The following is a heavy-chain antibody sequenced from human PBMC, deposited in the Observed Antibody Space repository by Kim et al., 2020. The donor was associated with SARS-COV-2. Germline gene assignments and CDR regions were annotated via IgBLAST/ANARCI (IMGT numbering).Heavy chain of an antibody. V-gene: IGHV4-59*01. CDR2: IYYSGIA. J-gene: IGHJ5*02. CDR1: GGSISSYD. Sequence: SETLSLTCTVSGGSISSYDWSWIRQPPGKGLEWIGYIYYSGIADYKPSLESRVTISVDTYRNQFSLRLSPVTAADTAVYYWSRSPRYDISARAWGQGTLVTVS. CDR3: SRSPRYDISARA. D-gene: IGHD5-12*01.